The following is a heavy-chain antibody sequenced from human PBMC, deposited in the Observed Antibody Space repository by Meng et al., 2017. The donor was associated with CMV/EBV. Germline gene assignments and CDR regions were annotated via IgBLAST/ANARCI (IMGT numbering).Heavy chain of an antibody. V-gene: IGHV1-69*05. CDR3: ASCSTSCYIEWYFDL. J-gene: IGHJ2*01. CDR2: IIPIFGTA. CDR1: GGTFSSYA. Sequence: SVKVSCKASGGTFSSYAISWVRQAPGQGLEWMGGIIPIFGTANYAQKFQGRVTITTDESTSTAYMELSSLRSEDTAVYYCASCSTSCYIEWYFDLWGRGTLVTVSS. D-gene: IGHD2-2*02.